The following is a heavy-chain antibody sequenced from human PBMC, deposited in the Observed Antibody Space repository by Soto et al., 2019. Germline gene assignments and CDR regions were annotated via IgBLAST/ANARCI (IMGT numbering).Heavy chain of an antibody. J-gene: IGHJ4*02. CDR2: IYYRGNA. CDR1: DDSINSDKYY. Sequence: SETLSLTCSVSDDSINSDKYYWGWIRQPPGKGLEWIGSIYYRGNAYYNPSLQTRVTISLDKSRSQFSLKLNSVTAADTAVYYCARRSITIFGVVTQYFDYWGQGTLVTVSS. D-gene: IGHD3-3*01. CDR3: ARRSITIFGVVTQYFDY. V-gene: IGHV4-39*01.